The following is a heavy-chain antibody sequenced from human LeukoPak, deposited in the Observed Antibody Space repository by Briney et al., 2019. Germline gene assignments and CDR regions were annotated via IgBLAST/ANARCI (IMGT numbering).Heavy chain of an antibody. V-gene: IGHV1-18*01. J-gene: IGHJ3*02. CDR3: ARRTAMVTHAFDI. CDR2: ISAYNGNT. Sequence: ASVKVSCKTSGYTFTIYGLSWVRQAPGQGLEWMGWISAYNGNTNYAQKLQGRVTMTTDTSTSTAYMELRSLRSDDTAVYYCARRTAMVTHAFDIWGQGTMVTVSS. D-gene: IGHD5-18*01. CDR1: GYTFTIYG.